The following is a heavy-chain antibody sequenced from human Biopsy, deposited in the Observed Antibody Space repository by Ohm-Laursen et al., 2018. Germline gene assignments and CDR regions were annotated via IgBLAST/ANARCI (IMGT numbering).Heavy chain of an antibody. Sequence: SLRLSCSASGFSFSSYGMHRVRQAPGKGLEWVAVISDDGRNKYYVDSVKGRFTISRDNSKNTLYLQMNNLRAEDTAVFYCAKDLRNNNWGVENWGQGTLVTVSS. V-gene: IGHV3-30*18. J-gene: IGHJ4*02. CDR1: GFSFSSYG. D-gene: IGHD7-27*01. CDR2: ISDDGRNK. CDR3: AKDLRNNNWGVEN.